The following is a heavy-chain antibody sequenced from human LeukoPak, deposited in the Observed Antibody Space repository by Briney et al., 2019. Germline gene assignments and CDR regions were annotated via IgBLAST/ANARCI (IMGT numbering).Heavy chain of an antibody. V-gene: IGHV1-18*01. D-gene: IGHD2-2*01. CDR1: GYTFTSYG. CDR3: ARGQREKNCSSTSRVCKGSKYYYYYYGMDV. Sequence: ASVKVSCKASGYTFTSYGISWVRQAPGQGLEWMGWISAYNGNTNYAQKLQGRVTMTTDTSTSTAYMELRSLRSDDTAVYYCARGQREKNCSSTSRVCKGSKYYYYYYGMDVWGQGTTVTVSS. J-gene: IGHJ6*02. CDR2: ISAYNGNT.